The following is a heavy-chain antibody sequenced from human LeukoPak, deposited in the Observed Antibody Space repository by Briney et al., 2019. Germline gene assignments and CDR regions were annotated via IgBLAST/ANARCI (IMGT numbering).Heavy chain of an antibody. J-gene: IGHJ1*01. Sequence: PGGSLRLSCEASGFTFNTHAMSWVRQAPGKGLEWVASITSSGRTPYYADSAKGRFTISRDNSKNTLYLQMNSLRGEDTALYYCAKGRPNFYETSGSYYKIKGDFWGQGSLVTVSS. CDR1: GFTFNTHA. CDR2: ITSSGRTP. V-gene: IGHV3-23*01. CDR3: AKGRPNFYETSGSYYKIKGDF. D-gene: IGHD3-10*01.